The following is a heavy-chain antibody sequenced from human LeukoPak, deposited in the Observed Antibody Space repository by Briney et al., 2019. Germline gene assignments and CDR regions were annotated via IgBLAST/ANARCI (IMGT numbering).Heavy chain of an antibody. J-gene: IGHJ5*02. CDR3: ARDNGDIVVVPAAGNWFDP. CDR1: GYTFTSCG. D-gene: IGHD2-2*01. CDR2: ISAYNGNT. V-gene: IGHV1-18*01. Sequence: ASVKVSCKASGYTFTSCGISWVRQAPGQGLEWMGWISAYNGNTNYAQKLQGRVTMTTDTSTSTAYMELRSLRSDDTAVYYCARDNGDIVVVPAAGNWFDPWGQGTLVTVSS.